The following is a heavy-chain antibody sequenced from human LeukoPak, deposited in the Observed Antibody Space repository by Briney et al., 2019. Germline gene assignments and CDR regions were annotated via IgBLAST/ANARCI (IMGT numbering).Heavy chain of an antibody. J-gene: IGHJ4*02. V-gene: IGHV3-7*01. D-gene: IGHD6-13*01. CDR2: VQQDGSEK. CDR1: GFTFNSYW. Sequence: GGSLRLSCAASGFTFNSYWMSWVRQAPGKGLEWVANVQQDGSEKYYVDSVKGRFTISRDNARNSLYLQMNSLRAEDTAVYYCATTLNIATAAYFWGQGTLVTVSS. CDR3: ATTLNIATAAYF.